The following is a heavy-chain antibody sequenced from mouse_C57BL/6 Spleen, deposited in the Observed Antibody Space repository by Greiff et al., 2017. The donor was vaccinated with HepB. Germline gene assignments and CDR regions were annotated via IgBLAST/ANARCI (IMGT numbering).Heavy chain of an antibody. CDR1: GFTFTDYY. CDR3: ARYGGRAYFDV. V-gene: IGHV7-3*01. Sequence: EVRLVESGGGLVQPGGSLSLSCAASGFTFTDYYMSWVRQPPGKALEWLGFIRNKANGYTTEYSASVKGRFTISRDNSQSILYLQMNALRAEDSATYYCARYGGRAYFDVWGTGTTVTVSS. D-gene: IGHD3-3*01. J-gene: IGHJ1*03. CDR2: IRNKANGYTT.